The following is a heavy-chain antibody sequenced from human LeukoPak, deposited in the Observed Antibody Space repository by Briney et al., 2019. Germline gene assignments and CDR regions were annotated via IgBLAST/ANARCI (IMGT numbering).Heavy chain of an antibody. CDR1: GYTFSDYY. CDR2: INPNSGDT. CDR3: AKDSKFGESRNWFDP. J-gene: IGHJ5*02. Sequence: GASVEVSCKTSGYTFSDYYIHWIRQAPGQGLEGVGWINPNSGDTDYAQKFQGRVTVTRDTSISTAYMELGRLRSDDTAVYYCAKDSKFGESRNWFDPWGQGTLVTVSS. D-gene: IGHD3-10*01. V-gene: IGHV1-2*02.